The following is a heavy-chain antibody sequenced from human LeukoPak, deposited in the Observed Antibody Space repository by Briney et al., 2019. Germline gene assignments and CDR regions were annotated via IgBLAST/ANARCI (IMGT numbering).Heavy chain of an antibody. CDR3: ARGGYYYDSSGYYYHY. CDR2: INHSGST. J-gene: IGHJ4*02. CDR1: GGSFSGYY. V-gene: IGHV4-34*01. D-gene: IGHD3-22*01. Sequence: SEALSLACAVYGGSFSGYYWSWIRQPPGKGLEWIGEINHSGSTNYNPSLKSRVTISVDTSKNQFSLKLSSVTAADTAVYYCARGGYYYDSSGYYYHYWGQGTLVTVSS.